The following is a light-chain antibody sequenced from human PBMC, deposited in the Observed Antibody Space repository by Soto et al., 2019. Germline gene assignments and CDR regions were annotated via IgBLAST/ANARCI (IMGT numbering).Light chain of an antibody. J-gene: IGKJ3*01. CDR3: QQYGSSPLT. CDR1: QSVTSSY. V-gene: IGKV3-20*01. CDR2: GAS. Sequence: EIVLTQSPGTLSLSPGERATLTCRASQSVTSSYLAWYQQKPGQAPRLLMYGASSRATGIPDRFSGSGSVTDFTLTISRLEPEDFAVYYCQQYGSSPLTFGPGTKVDIK.